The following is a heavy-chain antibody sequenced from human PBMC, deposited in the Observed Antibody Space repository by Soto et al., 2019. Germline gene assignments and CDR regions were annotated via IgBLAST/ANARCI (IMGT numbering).Heavy chain of an antibody. CDR3: GREIQTYYGGDV. V-gene: IGHV3-74*01. J-gene: IGHJ6*02. Sequence: EVQLVESGGGLVQPGGSLRVSCAASGFTFSNYWMHWVRQVPGKGLVWVSRVNFDGGTTNYADSVKGRFTISRDNAKNTVYLQMNSLRGDDTAVYYCGREIQTYYGGDVWGQGTTVTVSS. D-gene: IGHD5-18*01. CDR1: GFTFSNYW. CDR2: VNFDGGTT.